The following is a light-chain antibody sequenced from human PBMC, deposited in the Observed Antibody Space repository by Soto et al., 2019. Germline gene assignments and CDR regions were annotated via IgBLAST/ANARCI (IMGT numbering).Light chain of an antibody. J-gene: IGKJ1*01. CDR3: QQYGSSPWT. CDR2: DTS. V-gene: IGKV3-20*01. CDR1: QSVSSSY. Sequence: EIVFTHSPGTLSLSPRERATLSCRASQSVSSSYLAWYQQKPGQAPSLLIYDTSTRATGIPDRFSGSGSGTDFTLTISRLQPEDFAVYYCQQYGSSPWTFGQGTKWIS.